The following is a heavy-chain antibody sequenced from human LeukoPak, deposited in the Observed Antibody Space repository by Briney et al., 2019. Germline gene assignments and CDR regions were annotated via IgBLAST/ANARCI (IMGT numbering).Heavy chain of an antibody. V-gene: IGHV1-2*02. D-gene: IGHD4-17*01. CDR2: INPNSGGT. CDR1: GYTLTGYY. Sequence: ASVKVSCKASGYTLTGYYMHWVRQAPGQGLEWMGWINPNSGGTNYAQKFQGRVTMTRDTSISTAYMELSRLRSDDTAVYYCARGVKDGDYVAQGYWGQGTLVTVSS. CDR3: ARGVKDGDYVAQGY. J-gene: IGHJ4*02.